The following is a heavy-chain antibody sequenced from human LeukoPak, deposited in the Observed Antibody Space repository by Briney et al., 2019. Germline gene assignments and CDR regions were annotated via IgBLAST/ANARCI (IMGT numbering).Heavy chain of an antibody. Sequence: SVKVSCKASGGTFSSYAISWVRQAPGQGLEWMGGIIPIFGTANYAQKFQGRVTMTGDTSTSTVYMELSSLRSEDTAVYYCARVLTAMDPRGYFDYWGQGTLVTVSS. J-gene: IGHJ4*02. CDR2: IIPIFGTA. CDR3: ARVLTAMDPRGYFDY. D-gene: IGHD5-18*01. CDR1: GGTFSSYA. V-gene: IGHV1-69*06.